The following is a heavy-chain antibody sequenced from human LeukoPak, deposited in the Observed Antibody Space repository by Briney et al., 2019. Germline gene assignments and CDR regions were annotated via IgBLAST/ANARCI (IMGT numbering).Heavy chain of an antibody. V-gene: IGHV4-39*01. CDR2: IYYSGST. J-gene: IGHJ4*02. CDR1: GGSISSSSYY. CDR3: ATPRPDSSSVYYFDY. Sequence: SETLSLTCTVSGGSISSSSYYWGWIRQPPGKGLEWIGSIYYSGSTYYNPSLKSRVTISVDTSKNQLSLKLSSVTAADTAVYYCATPRPDSSSVYYFDYWGQGTLVTVSS. D-gene: IGHD6-13*01.